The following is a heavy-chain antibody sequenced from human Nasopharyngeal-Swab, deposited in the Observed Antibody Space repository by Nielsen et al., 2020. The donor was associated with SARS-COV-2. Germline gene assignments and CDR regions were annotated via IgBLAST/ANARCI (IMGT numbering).Heavy chain of an antibody. CDR3: ARDKTVGAYDY. CDR2: IYHSGST. J-gene: IGHJ4*02. Sequence: SETLSLTCTVSGYSISSGYYWGWIRQPPGKGLEWIGSIYHSGSTYYNPSLKSRVTISVDTSKNQFSLKLSSVTAADTAVYYCARDKTVGAYDYWGQGTLVTVSS. V-gene: IGHV4-38-2*02. D-gene: IGHD1-26*01. CDR1: GYSISSGYY.